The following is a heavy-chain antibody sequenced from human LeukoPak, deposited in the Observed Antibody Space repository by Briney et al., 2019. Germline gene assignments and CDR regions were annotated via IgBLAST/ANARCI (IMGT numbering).Heavy chain of an antibody. V-gene: IGHV3-23*01. D-gene: IGHD5-18*01. CDR1: GFTFSSYA. J-gene: IGHJ4*02. Sequence: GGSLRLSCAASGFTFSSYAMSWVRQAPGKGLEWVSAISGSGGSTYYADSVKGRFTISRDNSKNTLYLQMNSLRAEDTAVYYCAKNQLGYSYGSSYFDYWGQGTLVTVSS. CDR2: ISGSGGST. CDR3: AKNQLGYSYGSSYFDY.